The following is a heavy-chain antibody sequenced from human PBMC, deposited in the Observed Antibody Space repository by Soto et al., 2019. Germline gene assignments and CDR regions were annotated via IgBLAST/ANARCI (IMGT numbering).Heavy chain of an antibody. V-gene: IGHV1-69*01. CDR1: GGTFSSYA. J-gene: IGHJ5*02. CDR2: IIPIFGTA. Sequence: QVQLMQSGAEVKKPGSSVKVSCKASGGTFSSYAISWVRQAPGQGLEWMGGIIPIFGTANYAQKFQGRVTITADESTSTAYMELSSLRSEDTAVYYCARDHYYDSSGYRRKNWFDPWGQGTLVTVSS. D-gene: IGHD3-22*01. CDR3: ARDHYYDSSGYRRKNWFDP.